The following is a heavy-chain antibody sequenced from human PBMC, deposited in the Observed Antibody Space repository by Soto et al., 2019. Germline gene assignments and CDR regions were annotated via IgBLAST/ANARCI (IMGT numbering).Heavy chain of an antibody. Sequence: SETLSLTCAVYGGSFSGYYWSWIRQPPGKGLEWIGEINHSGSTNYNPSLKSRVTISVDTSKNQFSLKLSSVTAADTAVYYCATLPGDECSSTSCYYYYGMDVWGQGTTVTVSS. J-gene: IGHJ6*02. CDR1: GGSFSGYY. CDR3: ATLPGDECSSTSCYYYYGMDV. V-gene: IGHV4-34*01. CDR2: INHSGST. D-gene: IGHD2-2*01.